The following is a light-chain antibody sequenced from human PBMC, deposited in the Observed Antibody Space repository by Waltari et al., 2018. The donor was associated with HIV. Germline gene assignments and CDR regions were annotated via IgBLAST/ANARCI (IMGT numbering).Light chain of an antibody. CDR3: SSYTRTSTLVA. CDR1: SSDVGSYNY. CDR2: DGS. J-gene: IGLJ2*01. V-gene: IGLV2-14*01. Sequence: QSALTQPASVSGSPGQSITISCTGTSSDVGSYNYVSWYQQHSRKALKLLIFDGSNRPSGVSNRFSVSKSGDTASLTISGLQTEDEAYYYCSSYTRTSTLVAFGGGTKVTVL.